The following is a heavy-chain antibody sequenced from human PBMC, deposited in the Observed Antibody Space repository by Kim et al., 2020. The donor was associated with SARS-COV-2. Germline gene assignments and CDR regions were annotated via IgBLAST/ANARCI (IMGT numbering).Heavy chain of an antibody. CDR2: IKQDGSEK. V-gene: IGHV3-7*03. J-gene: IGHJ6*02. D-gene: IGHD4-17*01. Sequence: GGSLRLSCAASGFTFSSYWMSWVRQAPGKGLEWVANIKQDGSEKYYVDSVKGRFTISRDNAKNSLYLQMNSLRAEDTAVYYCARDHWYGTYGMDVWGQGTTVTVSS. CDR1: GFTFSSYW. CDR3: ARDHWYGTYGMDV.